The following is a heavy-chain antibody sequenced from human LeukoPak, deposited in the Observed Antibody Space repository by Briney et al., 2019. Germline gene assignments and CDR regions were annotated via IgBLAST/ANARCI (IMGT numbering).Heavy chain of an antibody. CDR1: GFTFSNYA. D-gene: IGHD3-10*01. V-gene: IGHV3-23*01. J-gene: IGHJ5*02. CDR2: ISGSGDST. CDR3: AKDLMRDRWFGES. Sequence: PGGSLRLSCAASGFTFSNYAMRWVRQAPGKGLEWVSGISGSGDSTYYADSVKGRFTISRDTSRNTLYLQMNSLRTDDTAVYYCAKDLMRDRWFGESWGQGTLVTVSS.